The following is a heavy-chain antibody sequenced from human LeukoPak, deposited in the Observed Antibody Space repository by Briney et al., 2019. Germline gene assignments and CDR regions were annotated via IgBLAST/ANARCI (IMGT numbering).Heavy chain of an antibody. V-gene: IGHV4-59*01. Sequence: SETLSLTCTVSGGSISSYYWSWIRQPPGKGLEWIGYIYYSGSTNYNPSLKSRVTISVDTSKNQFSLKLSSVTAADTAVYYCASTHDHLALDYWGQGTLVTVSS. CDR1: GGSISSYY. J-gene: IGHJ4*02. CDR2: IYYSGST. D-gene: IGHD1-1*01. CDR3: ASTHDHLALDY.